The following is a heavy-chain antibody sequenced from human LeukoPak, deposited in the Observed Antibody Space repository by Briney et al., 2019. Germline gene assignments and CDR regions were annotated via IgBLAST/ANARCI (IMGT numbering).Heavy chain of an antibody. J-gene: IGHJ6*02. Sequence: PGGSLRLPCAASGFTFSSYAMHWVRQAPGKGLEWVAVISYDGSNKYYADSVKGRFTISRDNSKNTLYLQMNSLRAEDTAVYYCASHFVGPRYCTNGVCPPVYYYGMDVWGQGTTVTVSS. CDR2: ISYDGSNK. CDR3: ASHFVGPRYCTNGVCPPVYYYGMDV. CDR1: GFTFSSYA. V-gene: IGHV3-30*04. D-gene: IGHD2-8*01.